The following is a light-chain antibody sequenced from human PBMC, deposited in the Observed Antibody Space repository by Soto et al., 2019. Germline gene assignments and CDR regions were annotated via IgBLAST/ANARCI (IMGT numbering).Light chain of an antibody. Sequence: QSALTQPASVSGSPGQSITISCTGTSSDVGGYNYVSWYQQHPGKAPKLMLYEVSNRPSGISNRFSGSKSGNTASLTISGLQAEDEAGYYCSSYTSSSTLCVFGTGTKVTVL. CDR2: EVS. CDR3: SSYTSSSTLCV. CDR1: SSDVGGYNY. J-gene: IGLJ1*01. V-gene: IGLV2-14*01.